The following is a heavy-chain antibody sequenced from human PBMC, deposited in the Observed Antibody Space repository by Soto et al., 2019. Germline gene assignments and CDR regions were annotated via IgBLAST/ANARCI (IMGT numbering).Heavy chain of an antibody. CDR1: GDFMNSADHS. CDR2: IHHSGNT. Sequence: SETLSLTCAVSGDFMNSADHSWAWIRQPPGKGLEWFGYIHHSGNTYSNPALRSRLTMSVDRSKNQVSLEVTSVTATDTAIYYCARQVVVTSYYFDYWGPGTLVTVSS. V-gene: IGHV4-30-2*01. J-gene: IGHJ4*02. CDR3: ARQVVVTSYYFDY. D-gene: IGHD3-22*01.